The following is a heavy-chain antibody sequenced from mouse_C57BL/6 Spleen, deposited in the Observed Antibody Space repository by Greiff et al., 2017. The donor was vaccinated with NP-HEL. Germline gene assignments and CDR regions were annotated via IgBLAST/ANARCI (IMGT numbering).Heavy chain of an antibody. D-gene: IGHD2-1*01. Sequence: EVMLVESGGGLVQPGGSLKLSCAASGFTFSDYYMYWVRQTPEKRLEWVAYISNGGGSTYYPDTVKGRFTISRDNAKNTLYLQMSRLKSEDTAMYYCARPNGNWPYYFDYWGQGTTLTVSS. CDR3: ARPNGNWPYYFDY. CDR1: GFTFSDYY. J-gene: IGHJ2*01. CDR2: ISNGGGST. V-gene: IGHV5-12*01.